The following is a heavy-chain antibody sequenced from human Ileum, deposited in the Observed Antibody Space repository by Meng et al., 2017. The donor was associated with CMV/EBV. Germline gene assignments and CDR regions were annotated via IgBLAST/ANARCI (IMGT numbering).Heavy chain of an antibody. V-gene: IGHV1-18*01. D-gene: IGHD2-2*02. CDR2: ISAYIGHT. J-gene: IGHJ6*02. CDR1: GYSFTSYG. CDR3: EREGGCSSTSCYSRYYYGMDV. Sequence: ASVKVSCKASGYSFTSYGISWVRQAPGQGLEWMGWISAYIGHTNYAQKLQGRVTMTTDTSSSTAYMELTSLGSDDTAVYYCEREGGCSSTSCYSRYYYGMDVWGQGTTVTVSS.